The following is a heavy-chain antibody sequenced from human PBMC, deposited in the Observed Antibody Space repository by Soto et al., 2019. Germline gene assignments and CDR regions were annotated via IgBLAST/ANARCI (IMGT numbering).Heavy chain of an antibody. CDR1: GYTFTSYY. D-gene: IGHD4-17*01. CDR3: ARGPILRFDYGGPSRRIDYYYGMDV. CDR2: INPSGGST. V-gene: IGHV1-46*01. J-gene: IGHJ6*02. Sequence: GASVKVSCKASGYTFTSYYMHWVRQAPGQGLEWMGIINPSGGSTSYAQKFQGRVTMTRDTSTSTVYMELSSLRSEDTAVYYCARGPILRFDYGGPSRRIDYYYGMDVWGQGTTVTVSS.